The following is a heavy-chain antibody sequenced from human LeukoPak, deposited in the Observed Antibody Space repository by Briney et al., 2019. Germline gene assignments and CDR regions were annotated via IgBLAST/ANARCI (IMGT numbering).Heavy chain of an antibody. V-gene: IGHV3-7*04. J-gene: IGHJ4*02. CDR2: IKEDGSEK. CDR3: VRGDV. Sequence: QSGGSLRLSCTTSGFTFSRQWMSWVRRAPGKGLEWVANIKEDGSEKNYVDSVKGRFTISRDNAKNSLYLQMSTLRAEDTAVYYCVRGDVRGQGTLVTVSS. CDR1: GFTFSRQW. D-gene: IGHD2-21*02.